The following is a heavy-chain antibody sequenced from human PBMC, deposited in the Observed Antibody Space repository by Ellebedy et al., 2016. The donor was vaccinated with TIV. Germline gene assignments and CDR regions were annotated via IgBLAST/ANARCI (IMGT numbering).Heavy chain of an antibody. J-gene: IGHJ5*02. Sequence: GGSLRLSCAASGFSFRSYWMTWVRQAPGKGLQWVANIYQDGSVQYYVDSVKGRFTISRDNADNSLFLQMKSLRAEDTAVYYCARRGSYGDYAVQINSWFDRWGRGTLVTVSS. CDR2: IYQDGSVQ. D-gene: IGHD4-17*01. V-gene: IGHV3-7*01. CDR3: ARRGSYGDYAVQINSWFDR. CDR1: GFSFRSYW.